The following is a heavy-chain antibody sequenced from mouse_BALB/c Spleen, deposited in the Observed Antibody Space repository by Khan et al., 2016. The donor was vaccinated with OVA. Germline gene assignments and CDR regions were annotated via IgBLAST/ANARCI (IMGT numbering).Heavy chain of an antibody. V-gene: IGHV1S81*02. Sequence: ESGAELVKPGASVRLSCKASGYTFTSYYLYWVKQRPGHGLEWIGDINPSNGGTNYNENFKTKATLTVDKSSSTAYMQLSSLTSEDSAVYYGTRSVCGAFAYWGQGTLVTVSA. CDR1: GYTFTSYY. CDR3: TRSVCGAFAY. D-gene: IGHD2-10*02. J-gene: IGHJ3*01. CDR2: INPSNGGT.